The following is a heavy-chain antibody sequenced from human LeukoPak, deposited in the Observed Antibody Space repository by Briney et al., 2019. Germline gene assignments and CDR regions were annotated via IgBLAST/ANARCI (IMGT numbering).Heavy chain of an antibody. V-gene: IGHV1-46*01. D-gene: IGHD3-3*01. CDR3: ARDPYYDFWSGYYSYYYYGMDV. CDR2: IYPSGGST. Sequence: ASVKVSCKASGYTFTSYYMHWVRQAPGQGLEWMGVIYPSGGSTSYAQKFQGRVTITRDTSASTAYMELSSLRSEDTAVYYCARDPYYDFWSGYYSYYYYGMDVWGQGTTVTVSS. CDR1: GYTFTSYY. J-gene: IGHJ6*02.